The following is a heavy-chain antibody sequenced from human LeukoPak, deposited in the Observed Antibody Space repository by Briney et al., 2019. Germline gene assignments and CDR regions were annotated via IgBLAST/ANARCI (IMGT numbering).Heavy chain of an antibody. CDR1: GYTFTGYG. J-gene: IGHJ2*01. D-gene: IGHD4-17*01. Sequence: ASVKVSCTASGYTFTGYGISWVRQAPGQGLEWMGWISAYNGNTNYAQKLQGRVTMTTDTSTSTAYMELRSLRSDDTAVYYCARVDYGDYENWYFDLWGRGTLVTVSS. CDR2: ISAYNGNT. V-gene: IGHV1-18*01. CDR3: ARVDYGDYENWYFDL.